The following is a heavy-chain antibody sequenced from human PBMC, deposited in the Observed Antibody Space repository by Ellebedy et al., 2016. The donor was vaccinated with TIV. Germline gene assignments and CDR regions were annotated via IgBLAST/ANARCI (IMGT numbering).Heavy chain of an antibody. Sequence: ASVKVSCKASGYTFTGYYMHWVRQAPGQGLEWMGWINPNSGGTNYAQKFQGWVTMTRDTSISTAYMELSRLRADDTAVYYCARGRPVAGTSNLLFDYWGQGTLVTVSS. CDR1: GYTFTGYY. D-gene: IGHD1-7*01. J-gene: IGHJ4*02. CDR2: INPNSGGT. V-gene: IGHV1-2*04. CDR3: ARGRPVAGTSNLLFDY.